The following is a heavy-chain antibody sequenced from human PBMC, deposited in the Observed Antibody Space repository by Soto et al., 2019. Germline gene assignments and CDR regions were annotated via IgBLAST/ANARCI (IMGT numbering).Heavy chain of an antibody. CDR1: GVTVRTNY. J-gene: IGHJ4*02. CDR2: IYSDGST. D-gene: IGHD2-2*01. V-gene: IGHV3-66*01. Sequence: EVQLVESGGGLVQPGGSVRLSCAASGVTVRTNYLSWVRQAPEKGLEWVSAIYSDGSTYYADSVKGRFTISRDNSKNTLYLQMDSLRAEDTAVYYCASDHGASWPRHWGQGTLVIVSS. CDR3: ASDHGASWPRH.